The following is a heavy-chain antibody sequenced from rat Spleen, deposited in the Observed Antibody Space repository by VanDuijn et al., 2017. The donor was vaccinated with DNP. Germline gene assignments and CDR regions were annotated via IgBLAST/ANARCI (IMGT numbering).Heavy chain of an antibody. CDR3: TTHGSIASVSTGAMNV. V-gene: IGHV5-31*01. J-gene: IGHJ4*01. Sequence: EVQLVASGGDLVQPGGSLKLSCVASGFTFNNFWMTWIRQVPGKGLEWVASITDGGGGTYYPDSVKGRFIISRDNAKNTLYLQMDSLRSEDTATYFCTTHGSIASVSTGAMNVWGQGTSVTVSS. CDR2: ITDGGGGT. CDR1: GFTFNNFW. D-gene: IGHD1-2*01.